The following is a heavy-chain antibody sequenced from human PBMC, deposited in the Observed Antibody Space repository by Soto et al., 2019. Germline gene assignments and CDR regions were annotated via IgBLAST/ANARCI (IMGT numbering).Heavy chain of an antibody. Sequence: PGVSLRLSCAPSGCTFSSHGMPGDRQAPGKGLEWVAVISYDGSNKYYADSVKGRFTISRDNSKNALYLQMNSLRAEDTAVYYCAKDYDSSGYYYAPDYWGQGTLVTVSS. CDR2: ISYDGSNK. D-gene: IGHD3-22*01. V-gene: IGHV3-30*18. CDR1: GCTFSSHG. J-gene: IGHJ4*02. CDR3: AKDYDSSGYYYAPDY.